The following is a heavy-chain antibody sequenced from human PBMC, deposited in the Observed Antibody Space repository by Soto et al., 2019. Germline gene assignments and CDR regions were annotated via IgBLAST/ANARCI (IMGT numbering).Heavy chain of an antibody. J-gene: IGHJ4*02. V-gene: IGHV3-30-3*01. CDR2: ISYDGSNK. Sequence: QVQLVESGGGVVQPGRSLRLSCAASGFTFSSYAMHWVRQAPGKGLEWVAVISYDGSNKYYVDSVKGRFTISRDNSKNTLYLQMNSLRAEDTAVYYCVGGSGYSYGFGAYWGQGTLVTVSS. CDR1: GFTFSSYA. CDR3: VGGSGYSYGFGAY. D-gene: IGHD5-18*01.